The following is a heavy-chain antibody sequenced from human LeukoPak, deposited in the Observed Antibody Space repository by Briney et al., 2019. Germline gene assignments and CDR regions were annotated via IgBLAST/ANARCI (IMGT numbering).Heavy chain of an antibody. D-gene: IGHD4-17*01. CDR3: ASYGMTTVTGFDY. CDR2: ISYDGSNK. Sequence: GGSLRLSCAASGFTFSSYAMHWVRQAPGEGLEWVAVISYDGSNKYYADSVKGRFTISRDNSKNTLYLQMNSLRAEDTAVYYCASYGMTTVTGFDYWGRGTLVTVSS. J-gene: IGHJ4*02. CDR1: GFTFSSYA. V-gene: IGHV3-30-3*01.